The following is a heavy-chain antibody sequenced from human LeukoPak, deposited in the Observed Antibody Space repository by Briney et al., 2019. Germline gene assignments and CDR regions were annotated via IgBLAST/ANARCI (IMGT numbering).Heavy chain of an antibody. CDR2: IYYSGST. J-gene: IGHJ3*02. CDR3: ARAFYRDAFDI. V-gene: IGHV4-59*01. Sequence: PSETLSLTCTVSGGSISSYYWSWIRQPPGKGLEWIGYIYYSGSTNYNPSLKSRVTISVDTSKNQFSLKLSSVTAADTAVYYCARAFYRDAFDIWGQGTMVTVSS. CDR1: GGSISSYY. D-gene: IGHD3-16*01.